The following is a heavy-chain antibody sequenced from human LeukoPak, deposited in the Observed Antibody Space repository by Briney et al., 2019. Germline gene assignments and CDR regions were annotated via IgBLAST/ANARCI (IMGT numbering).Heavy chain of an antibody. CDR2: IRSKANSYAT. CDR1: GFTFSGSA. Sequence: GGSLRLSCAASGFTFSGSAMHWVRQASGKGLEWVGRIRSKANSYATAYAASVKGRFTISREDSKNTAYLQMNRLKTEDTAVYYCTRLLVYCSSTSCQRHFDYWGQGTLVTVSS. V-gene: IGHV3-73*01. CDR3: TRLLVYCSSTSCQRHFDY. D-gene: IGHD2-2*01. J-gene: IGHJ4*02.